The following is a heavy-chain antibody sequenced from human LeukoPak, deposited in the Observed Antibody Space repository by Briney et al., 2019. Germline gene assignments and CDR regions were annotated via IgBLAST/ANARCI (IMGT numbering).Heavy chain of an antibody. D-gene: IGHD1-26*01. CDR2: ISGSGGST. CDR1: GFTFSSYA. Sequence: PGGSLRLSCAASGFTFSSYAMSWVRQAPGKGLEWVSAISGSGGSTYYADSVKGRFTISRDNSKNTLYLQMNSLRAEDTAVYYCAKYCGSQPSYNWFDPWGQGTLVTVSS. J-gene: IGHJ5*02. CDR3: AKYCGSQPSYNWFDP. V-gene: IGHV3-23*01.